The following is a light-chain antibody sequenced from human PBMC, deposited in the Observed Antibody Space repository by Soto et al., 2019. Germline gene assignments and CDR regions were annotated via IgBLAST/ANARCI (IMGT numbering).Light chain of an antibody. CDR2: AAS. CDR3: QQYHDWPPST. CDR1: QSVRKD. Sequence: IVMTQSPATLSASLRERVTLSCRASQSVRKDLAWYQQKPGQAPRLLIYAASARATGVPDRLSGSGSGTDFTLIISSLQSDDLGVYYCQQYHDWPPSTFGQGTNLQI. J-gene: IGKJ2*01. V-gene: IGKV3D-15*01.